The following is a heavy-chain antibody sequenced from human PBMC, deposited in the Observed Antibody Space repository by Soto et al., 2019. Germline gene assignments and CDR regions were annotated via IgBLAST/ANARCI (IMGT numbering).Heavy chain of an antibody. D-gene: IGHD3-3*01. CDR2: ISAYNGNT. V-gene: IGHV1-18*01. CDR1: GYTFTSYG. Sequence: ASVKVSCKASGYTFTSYGISWVRQAPGQGLEWMGWISAYNGNTNYAQKLQGRVTMTTDTSTSTAYMELRSLRSDDTAVYYCARCRDDFWSGYPEPFDYWGQGTLVTVPQ. J-gene: IGHJ4*02. CDR3: ARCRDDFWSGYPEPFDY.